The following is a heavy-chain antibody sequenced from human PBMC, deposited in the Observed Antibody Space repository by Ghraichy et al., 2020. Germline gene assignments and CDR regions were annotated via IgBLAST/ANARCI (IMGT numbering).Heavy chain of an antibody. CDR1: GVSISRGGYS. V-gene: IGHV4-30-4*07. Sequence: SQTLSLTCAVSGVSISRGGYSWSWIRQPPGKGLEWIGCISYSGSTYYSPSLKSRLSILSDTSKNQFSLRLSSETAADTAVYYCARSPYFDFWSRYYWYFDLWGRGALVTVSS. J-gene: IGHJ2*01. CDR3: ARSPYFDFWSRYYWYFDL. D-gene: IGHD3-3*01. CDR2: ISYSGST.